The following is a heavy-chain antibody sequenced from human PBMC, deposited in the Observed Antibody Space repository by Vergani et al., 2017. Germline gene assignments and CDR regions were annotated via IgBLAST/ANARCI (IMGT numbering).Heavy chain of an antibody. D-gene: IGHD3/OR15-3a*01. Sequence: EVQLELSGAAVKKPGESLEISCKGSGYSFSRNWIAWVRERPGQGLEWMGMIYPGNSETRNNPSFRGQVTMSVDKSISTAYLQWSSLKASDSAMYYCARVYCRGMSCAGTDYFYHIDVWGKGTTVTVS. CDR3: ARVYCRGMSCAGTDYFYHIDV. V-gene: IGHV5-51*03. J-gene: IGHJ6*03. CDR1: GYSFSRNW. CDR2: IYPGNSET.